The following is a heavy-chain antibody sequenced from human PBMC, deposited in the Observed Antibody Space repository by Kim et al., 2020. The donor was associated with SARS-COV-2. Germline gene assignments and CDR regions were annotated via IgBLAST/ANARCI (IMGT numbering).Heavy chain of an antibody. CDR3: ARDSSRLRYFDQLDY. J-gene: IGHJ4*02. CDR2: ISATGDDT. Sequence: GGSLRLSCAASGFTFSDYYMSWIRLAPGKGLEWVSYISATGDDTFYAASVRGRFSVSRDNAKNSFFLQMDSLRADDTGVYYCARDSSRLRYFDQLDYWGQGALVTVSS. V-gene: IGHV3-11*01. CDR1: GFTFSDYY. D-gene: IGHD3-9*01.